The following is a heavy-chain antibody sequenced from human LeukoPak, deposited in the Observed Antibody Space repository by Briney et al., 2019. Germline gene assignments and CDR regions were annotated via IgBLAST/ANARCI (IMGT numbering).Heavy chain of an antibody. CDR2: IIPIFGTA. V-gene: IGHV1-69*06. CDR1: GGTFSSYA. CDR3: ASPYYDSSGYLLGAGFDY. D-gene: IGHD3-22*01. J-gene: IGHJ4*02. Sequence: GASVKVSCKASGGTFSSYAISWVRQAPGQGLEWMGGIIPIFGTANYAQKFQGRVTITADKSTSTAYMELSSLRSEDTAVYYCASPYYDSSGYLLGAGFDYWGQGTLVTVSS.